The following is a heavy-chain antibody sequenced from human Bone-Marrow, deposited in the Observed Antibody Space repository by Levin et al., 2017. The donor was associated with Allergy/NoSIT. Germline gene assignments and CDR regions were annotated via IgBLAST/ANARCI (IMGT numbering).Heavy chain of an antibody. Sequence: GGSLRLSCAASGFTFSDYYMSWIRQAPGKGLEWVSYISSSGSTIYYADSVKGRFTISRDNAKNSLYLQMNSLRAEDTAVYYCARNFESYPAYNWFDPWGQGTLVTVSS. CDR2: ISSSGSTI. J-gene: IGHJ5*02. CDR3: ARNFESYPAYNWFDP. V-gene: IGHV3-11*01. D-gene: IGHD1-26*01. CDR1: GFTFSDYY.